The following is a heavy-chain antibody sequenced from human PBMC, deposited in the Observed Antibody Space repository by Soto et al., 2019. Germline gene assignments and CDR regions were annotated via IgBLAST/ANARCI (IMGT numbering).Heavy chain of an antibody. J-gene: IGHJ5*02. V-gene: IGHV4-39*01. CDR2: IYYSGST. Sequence: QLQLQESGPGLVKPSETLSLTCTVSGGSISSRGYYWGWIRQPPGKGLEWIGTIYYSGSTYYNPSLPSRVPISVDTSKNQFSLKLSSVTAADTAVYYCATSNWFDPWGQGTLVTVSS. CDR1: GGSISSRGYY. CDR3: ATSNWFDP.